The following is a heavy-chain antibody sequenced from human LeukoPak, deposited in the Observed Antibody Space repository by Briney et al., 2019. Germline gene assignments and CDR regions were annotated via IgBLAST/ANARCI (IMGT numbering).Heavy chain of an antibody. J-gene: IGHJ4*02. V-gene: IGHV3-23*01. CDR2: ISGSGGST. CDR3: AKDRAAAALFDY. Sequence: GGSLRLSCAASGFTFSSYAMSWVRQAPGKGLEWVSAISGSGGSTYYADSVKGRFTISRANSNNPLYLQMHSLRAEDTAVYYCAKDRAAAALFDYWGQGTLVTVSS. D-gene: IGHD6-13*01. CDR1: GFTFSSYA.